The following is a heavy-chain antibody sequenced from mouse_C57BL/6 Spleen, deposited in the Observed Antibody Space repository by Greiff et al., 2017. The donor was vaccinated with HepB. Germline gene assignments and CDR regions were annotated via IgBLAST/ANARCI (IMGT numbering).Heavy chain of an antibody. CDR1: GYTFTSYG. V-gene: IGHV1-81*01. CDR3: ANPYYSNGFAY. D-gene: IGHD2-5*01. J-gene: IGHJ3*01. CDR2: IYPRSGNT. Sequence: QVQLQQSGAELARPGASVKLSCKASGYTFTSYGISWVKQRTGQGLEWIGEIYPRSGNTYYNEKFKGKATLTADKSSSTAYMELRSLTSEDSAVYFCANPYYSNGFAYWGQGTLVTVSA.